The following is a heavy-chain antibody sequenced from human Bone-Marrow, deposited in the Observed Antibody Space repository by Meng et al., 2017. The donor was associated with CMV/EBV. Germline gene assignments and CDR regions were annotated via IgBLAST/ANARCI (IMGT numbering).Heavy chain of an antibody. V-gene: IGHV3-21*01. D-gene: IGHD2-2*02. CDR1: GFTFSSYA. Sequence: GGSLRLSCAASGFTFSSYAVNWVRQAPGKGLEWVSSISSSSSYIYYADSVKGRFTISRDNSKNTLYLQMNSLRAEDTAVYYCARETYCSSTSCYIRSPYTIYYYGMDVWGQGTTVTVAS. CDR2: ISSSSSYI. CDR3: ARETYCSSTSCYIRSPYTIYYYGMDV. J-gene: IGHJ6*02.